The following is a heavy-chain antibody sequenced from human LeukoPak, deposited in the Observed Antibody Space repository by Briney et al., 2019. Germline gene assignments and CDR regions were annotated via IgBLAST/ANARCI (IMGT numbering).Heavy chain of an antibody. V-gene: IGHV3-7*01. J-gene: IGHJ4*02. CDR3: ARDCHSALWSPTPFEY. CDR1: GFTFSSYW. Sequence: GGSLRLSCAASGFTFSSYWMSWVRQAPGKGLEWVANIKQDGSEKYYVDSVKGRFTISRDNAKNSLYLQMNSLRAEDTAVYYCARDCHSALWSPTPFEYWGQGILVTVSS. D-gene: IGHD2/OR15-2a*01. CDR2: IKQDGSEK.